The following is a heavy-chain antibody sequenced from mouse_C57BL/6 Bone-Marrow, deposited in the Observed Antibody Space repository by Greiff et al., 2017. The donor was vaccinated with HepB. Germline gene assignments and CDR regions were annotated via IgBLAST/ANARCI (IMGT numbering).Heavy chain of an antibody. Sequence: VQLQQSGPELVKPGASVKISCKASGYAFSSSWMNWVKQRPGKGLEWIGRIYPGDGDTNYNGKFKGKATLTADKSSSTAYMQLSSLTSEDSAVYFGARWIDGNPDYWGKGTTLTVSS. V-gene: IGHV1-82*01. D-gene: IGHD2-1*01. CDR2: IYPGDGDT. CDR3: ARWIDGNPDY. CDR1: GYAFSSSW. J-gene: IGHJ2*01.